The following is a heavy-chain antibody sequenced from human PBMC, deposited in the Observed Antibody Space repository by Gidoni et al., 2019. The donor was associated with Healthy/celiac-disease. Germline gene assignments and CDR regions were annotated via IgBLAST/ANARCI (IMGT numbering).Heavy chain of an antibody. CDR1: GGSISSGGYY. CDR2: TYYSGST. Sequence: QVQLQESGPGLVKTSQTLSLTCTVSGGSISSGGYYWSWIRQHPGKGLEWIGYTYYSGSTYYNPSLKSRVTISVDTSKTQFSLKLSSVTAADTAVYYCAGWRFGSPGDYWGQGTLVTVSS. D-gene: IGHD3-10*01. J-gene: IGHJ4*02. CDR3: AGWRFGSPGDY. V-gene: IGHV4-31*03.